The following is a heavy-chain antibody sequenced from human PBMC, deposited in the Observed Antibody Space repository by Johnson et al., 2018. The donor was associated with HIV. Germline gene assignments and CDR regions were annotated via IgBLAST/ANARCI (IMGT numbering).Heavy chain of an antibody. CDR1: GFTFSNYG. J-gene: IGHJ3*02. CDR2: IRYDGSNK. D-gene: IGHD1-26*01. CDR3: ARDQSGSYVWWAHDAFDI. V-gene: IGHV3-30*02. Sequence: QMQLVESGGDLVQPGGSLRLSCTASGFTFSNYGMHWVRQAPGKGLEWVAFIRYDGSNKYYADSVKGRFTISRDNSKNTLYLQMNSLRAEDTAVYYCARDQSGSYVWWAHDAFDIWGQGTMVTVSS.